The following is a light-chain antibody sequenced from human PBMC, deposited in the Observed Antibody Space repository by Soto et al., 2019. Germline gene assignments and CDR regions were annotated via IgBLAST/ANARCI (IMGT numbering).Light chain of an antibody. V-gene: IGLV2-23*02. CDR2: EVT. J-gene: IGLJ1*01. CDR1: SSDVENYKL. CDR3: CSSVGSYV. Sequence: QSALNQPASVSGSPGQSVTISSTATSSDVENYKLVSWYQQHPGKAPKLIIYEVTKRPSGVSNRFSGSKSANTASLTISGLQPEDEADYYCCSSVGSYVFGTGTKVTVL.